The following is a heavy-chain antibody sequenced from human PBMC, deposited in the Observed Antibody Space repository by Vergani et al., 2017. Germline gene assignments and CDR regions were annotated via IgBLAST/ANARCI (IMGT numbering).Heavy chain of an antibody. V-gene: IGHV3-30*18. J-gene: IGHJ6*02. CDR2: ISYDGNKK. CDR3: AKANPRNSGYDYLYYYHAMDV. D-gene: IGHD5-12*01. CDR1: GFPFSDYG. Sequence: QVQLVESGGGEVQPGRSLRLSCSAAGFPFSDYGVHWVRQAPGKGLEWVSVISYDGNKKNYADSVKGRFTISRDNSKNTLYLQINSLSAGDTAVYYCAKANPRNSGYDYLYYYHAMDVWGQGTTVTVSS.